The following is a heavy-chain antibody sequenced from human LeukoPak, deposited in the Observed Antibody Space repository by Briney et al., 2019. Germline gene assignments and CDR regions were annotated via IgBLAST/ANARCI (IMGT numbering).Heavy chain of an antibody. CDR2: IYYSGST. V-gene: IGHV4-59*01. D-gene: IGHD3-22*01. Sequence: MASEILSLTCTVSGGSISSYYWSWIRQPPGKGLEWIRYIYYSGSTNYNPSLKSRVTISVDTSKNQFSLKLSSVTAADTAVYYCARSSNSGYSDAFDIWGQGTMVTVSS. J-gene: IGHJ3*02. CDR3: ARSSNSGYSDAFDI. CDR1: GGSISSYY.